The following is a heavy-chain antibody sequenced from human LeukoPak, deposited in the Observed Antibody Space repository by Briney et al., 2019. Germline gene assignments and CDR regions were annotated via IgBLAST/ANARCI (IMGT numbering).Heavy chain of an antibody. V-gene: IGHV5-51*01. D-gene: IGHD5-24*01. CDR1: GYSFTNYW. J-gene: IGHJ4*02. Sequence: GESLKISCKGFGYSFTNYWIGWVRQMPGKGLEWMGIIYPGHSDTRHSPSFQGQVTISADKSISTAYLQWSSLKASDTAMYYCAILCGSWLQFGDYWGQGTLVAVSS. CDR3: AILCGSWLQFGDY. CDR2: IYPGHSDT.